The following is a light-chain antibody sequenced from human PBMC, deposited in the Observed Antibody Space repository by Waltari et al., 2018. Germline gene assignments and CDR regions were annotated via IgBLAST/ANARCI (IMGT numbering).Light chain of an antibody. Sequence: DIQMTQSPSSVSASVGDRVSITCRASQAISSYLAWYQQKPGKAPNLLIYGASSLQSGVPSRFSGSGSGTDFTLTISSLQPEDFATYYCQQANSFPFTFGGGTKVEIK. CDR1: QAISSY. V-gene: IGKV1-12*01. CDR3: QQANSFPFT. CDR2: GAS. J-gene: IGKJ4*01.